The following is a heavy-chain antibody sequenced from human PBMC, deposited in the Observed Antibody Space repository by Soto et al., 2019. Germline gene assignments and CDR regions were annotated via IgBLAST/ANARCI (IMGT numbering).Heavy chain of an antibody. D-gene: IGHD5-12*01. Sequence: PSETLSLTCTVSGGSVSSGDSYWTWIRQPPGEGLEWIGFLYYNGNTYYNPSLKSRVTISIDTSRNQFSLKLNSLTPADTAVYYCARNMGQRWLHSYRPYYLDYWGQGTLVTVSS. V-gene: IGHV4-30-4*01. J-gene: IGHJ4*02. CDR3: ARNMGQRWLHSYRPYYLDY. CDR2: LYYNGNT. CDR1: GGSVSSGDSY.